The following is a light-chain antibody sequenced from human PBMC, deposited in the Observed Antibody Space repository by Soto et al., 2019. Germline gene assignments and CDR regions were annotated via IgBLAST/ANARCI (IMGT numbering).Light chain of an antibody. J-gene: IGLJ1*01. CDR2: GVS. CDR3: SSYAGSNTYV. Sequence: QSALTQPPSSSGSPGQSVTISCTGTSSDVGGYNYVSWYQQLPGKAPKLMIYGVSRRPSGVPDRFSGSKSGNTASLTVSGLQAEDEADYYCSSYAGSNTYVFGTGTKVTVL. V-gene: IGLV2-8*01. CDR1: SSDVGGYNY.